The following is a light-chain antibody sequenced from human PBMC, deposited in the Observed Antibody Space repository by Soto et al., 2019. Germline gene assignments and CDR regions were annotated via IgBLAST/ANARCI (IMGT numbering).Light chain of an antibody. J-gene: IGKJ5*01. V-gene: IGKV1-39*01. CDR2: AAS. CDR3: QQSYTALSIT. CDR1: ESINRH. Sequence: DIQMTQSPSSLSASVGDRVTITCRASESINRHLNWYQQQPGRAPKLLIYAASSLQNGVPSRFRGGGSGTDFTLIITKLQPEDFATYYCQQSYTALSITFGQGTRLEIK.